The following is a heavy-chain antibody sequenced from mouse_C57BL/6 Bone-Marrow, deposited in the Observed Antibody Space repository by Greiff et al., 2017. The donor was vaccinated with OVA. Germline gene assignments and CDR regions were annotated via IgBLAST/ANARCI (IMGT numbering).Heavy chain of an antibody. Sequence: EVQLQESGPGLAKPSQTLSLTCSVTGYSITSDYWNWIRKFPGNKLEYMGYISYSGSTYYTPSLKSRISITRDTSKNQYYLQLNSVTTEDTATYYCARYRATVVATDWYFDVWGTGTTVTVSS. CDR1: GYSITSDY. V-gene: IGHV3-8*01. CDR2: ISYSGST. CDR3: ARYRATVVATDWYFDV. J-gene: IGHJ1*03. D-gene: IGHD1-1*01.